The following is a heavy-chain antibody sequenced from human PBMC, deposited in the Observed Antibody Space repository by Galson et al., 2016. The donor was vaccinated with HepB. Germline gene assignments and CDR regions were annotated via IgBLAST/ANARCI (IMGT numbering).Heavy chain of an antibody. J-gene: IGHJ4*02. CDR2: IIPPFGTA. Sequence: SVKVSCKASGGTFRSYAIPWVRQAPGQGLEWMGGIIPPFGTANYAQKFQGRVTMTTDTSTSTAYMELRSLRSDDTAVYYCARGSGSYGRGVSYWGQGTLVTVSS. V-gene: IGHV1-69*05. CDR3: ARGSGSYGRGVSY. D-gene: IGHD3-10*01. CDR1: GGTFRSYA.